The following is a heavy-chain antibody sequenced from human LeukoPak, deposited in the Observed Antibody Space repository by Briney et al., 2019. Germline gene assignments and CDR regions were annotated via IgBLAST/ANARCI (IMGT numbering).Heavy chain of an antibody. J-gene: IGHJ4*02. CDR3: AKDYSGTYTLGDYFDY. Sequence: GGSLRLSCAASGFTFSSYGMHWVRQAPGKGLEWVAVISNVGNYKYYTDSVKGRFTISRDNSEDTVYLQMNSLRAEDTAIYYCAKDYSGTYTLGDYFDYWGQGTLVTVSS. V-gene: IGHV3-30*18. CDR1: GFTFSSYG. D-gene: IGHD1-26*01. CDR2: ISNVGNYK.